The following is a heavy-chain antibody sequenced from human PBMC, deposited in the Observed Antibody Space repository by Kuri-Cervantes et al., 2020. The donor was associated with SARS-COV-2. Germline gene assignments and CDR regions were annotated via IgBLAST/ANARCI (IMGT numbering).Heavy chain of an antibody. CDR1: GYTFTSYY. Sequence: ASVKVSCKASGYTFTSYYMHWVRQAPGQGLEWMGIINPSGGSTSYAQKFQGRVTMTRDTSTSTVYMELSSLRSEDTAVYYCARLDYYGSGSPQLFDYWGQGTLVTVSS. CDR2: INPSGGST. J-gene: IGHJ4*02. V-gene: IGHV1-46*01. CDR3: ARLDYYGSGSPQLFDY. D-gene: IGHD3-10*01.